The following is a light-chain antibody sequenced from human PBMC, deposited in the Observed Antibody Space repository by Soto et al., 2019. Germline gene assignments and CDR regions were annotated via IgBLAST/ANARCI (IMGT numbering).Light chain of an antibody. CDR1: QSVRTY. J-gene: IGKJ5*01. V-gene: IGKV3-11*01. CDR3: QHRANWPAT. CDR2: DAS. Sequence: EIVLAQSPATLSLSPGERVTLSCRASQSVRTYLAWYQQKPGQPPRLLIYDASNRATGIPARFGGSGSATDFTLTISSLEPEDFAVYYCQHRANWPATFGQGTRLEIK.